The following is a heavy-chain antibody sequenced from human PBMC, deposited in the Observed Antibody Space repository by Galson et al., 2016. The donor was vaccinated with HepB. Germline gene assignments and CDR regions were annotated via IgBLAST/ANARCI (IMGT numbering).Heavy chain of an antibody. Sequence: SLRLSCAASGFTFNAHWMNWVRQAPGKGLEWVATIRGGGIGSYYAESVRGRFTISRDNAKNSLYLQMNGLRVDETAVYYCSREMTGSYFDWGQGTLVTVSS. V-gene: IGHV3-7*01. CDR1: GFTFNAHW. D-gene: IGHD3-10*01. CDR2: IRGGGIGS. J-gene: IGHJ4*02. CDR3: SREMTGSYFD.